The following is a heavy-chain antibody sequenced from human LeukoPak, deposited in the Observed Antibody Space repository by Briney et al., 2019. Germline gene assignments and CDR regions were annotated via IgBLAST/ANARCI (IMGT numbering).Heavy chain of an antibody. CDR1: GFTVSSNY. CDR3: AKEGLELYYFDY. J-gene: IGHJ4*02. V-gene: IGHV3-53*01. CDR2: IYPGGTT. D-gene: IGHD1-7*01. Sequence: GGSLRLSCVASGFTVSSNYMSWVRQAPGKGPEWVSLIYPGGTTYYADAVEGRFTISRDNSKNTLYLQMNSLRAEDTAVYYCAKEGLELYYFDYWGQGTLVTVSS.